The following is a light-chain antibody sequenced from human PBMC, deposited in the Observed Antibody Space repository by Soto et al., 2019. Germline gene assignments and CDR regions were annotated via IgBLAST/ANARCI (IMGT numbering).Light chain of an antibody. V-gene: IGKV3-20*01. J-gene: IGKJ2*01. CDR2: DAS. CDR1: QSINSRS. Sequence: DIVFTQSPGTLSLSPGERATLSCGASQSINSRSLAWYQQKPGQAPRLLIYDASSRATGIPERFRASGAGPACTRTISSLEPEDVEVYSCQQYVASTYTFGQGTKVDIK. CDR3: QQYVASTYT.